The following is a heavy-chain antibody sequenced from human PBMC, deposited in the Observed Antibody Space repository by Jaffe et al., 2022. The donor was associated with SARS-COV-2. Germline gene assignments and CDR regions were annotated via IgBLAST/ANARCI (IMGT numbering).Heavy chain of an antibody. J-gene: IGHJ3*02. CDR2: INHSGST. CDR3: AIQGVASSVMGAFDI. CDR1: GGSFSGYY. V-gene: IGHV4-34*01. D-gene: IGHD2-8*01. Sequence: QVQLQQWGAGLLKPSETLSLTCAVYGGSFSGYYWSWIRQPPGKGLEWIGEINHSGSTNYNPSLKSRVTISVDTSKNQFSLKLSSVTAADTAVYYCAIQGVASSVMGAFDIWGQGTMVTVSS.